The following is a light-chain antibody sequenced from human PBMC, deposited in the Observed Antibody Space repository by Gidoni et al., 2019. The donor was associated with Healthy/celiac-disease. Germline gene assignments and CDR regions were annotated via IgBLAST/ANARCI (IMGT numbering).Light chain of an antibody. Sequence: QSVLTQPPSVSAAPGQKVTISCSGSSSNIGNNYVAWYQPLPGPAPKLLIYDNNKRPSGIPDRFSGSKSGTSATLGITGLQTGDEADYYCGTWDSSLSFAVFGGGTQLTVL. V-gene: IGLV1-51*01. CDR2: DNN. CDR1: SSNIGNNY. CDR3: GTWDSSLSFAV. J-gene: IGLJ7*01.